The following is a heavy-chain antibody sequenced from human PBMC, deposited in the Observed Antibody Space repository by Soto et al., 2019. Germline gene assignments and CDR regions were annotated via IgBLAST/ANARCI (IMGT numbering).Heavy chain of an antibody. CDR1: GFGFEDYT. D-gene: IGHD3-9*01. Sequence: GGSLRLSCAASGFGFEDYTMHWVRQGPGKGPEWISLISWDGGITDYSDSVKGRFISSGDNSKNSLFLEMNSLTSEDAAMYFCARDSYDILTGQKRYFDFWGQGTLVTVSS. J-gene: IGHJ4*02. CDR3: ARDSYDILTGQKRYFDF. V-gene: IGHV3-43*01. CDR2: ISWDGGIT.